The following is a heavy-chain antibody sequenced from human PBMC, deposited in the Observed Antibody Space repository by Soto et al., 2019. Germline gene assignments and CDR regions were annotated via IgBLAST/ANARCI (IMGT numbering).Heavy chain of an antibody. CDR1: GGTFSSYA. Sequence: QVQLVQSGAEVKKPGSSVKVSCKASGGTFSSYAFSWVRQAPGQGLEWMGGIIPIFGTANYAQKFQGRVTITADESTSTAYMELSSLRSEDTAVYYCARTHYDSSGYYSRWFDPWGQGTLVTVSS. CDR2: IIPIFGTA. CDR3: ARTHYDSSGYYSRWFDP. V-gene: IGHV1-69*01. J-gene: IGHJ5*02. D-gene: IGHD3-22*01.